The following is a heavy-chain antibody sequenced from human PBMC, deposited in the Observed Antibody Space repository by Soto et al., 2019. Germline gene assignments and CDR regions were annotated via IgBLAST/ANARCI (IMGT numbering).Heavy chain of an antibody. V-gene: IGHV3-30-3*01. CDR2: ISYDGSNK. Sequence: GGSLRLSCAASGFTFSSYAMHWVRQAPGKGLEWVAVISYDGSNKYYADSVKGRFTISRDNSKNTLYLQMNSLRAEDTAVYYCARDRCSSTSCYILGYYYYGMDVWGQGTTVTVS. J-gene: IGHJ6*02. CDR1: GFTFSSYA. CDR3: ARDRCSSTSCYILGYYYYGMDV. D-gene: IGHD2-2*02.